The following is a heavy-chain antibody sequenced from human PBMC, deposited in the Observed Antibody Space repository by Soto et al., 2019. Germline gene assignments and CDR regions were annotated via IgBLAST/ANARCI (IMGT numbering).Heavy chain of an antibody. D-gene: IGHD6-13*01. CDR3: ARDPIGYSSSWPSQNFDY. V-gene: IGHV1-18*04. CDR1: GYTFTSYG. J-gene: IGHJ4*02. Sequence: ASVKVSCKASGYTFTSYGISWVRQAPGQGLEWMGWISAYNGNTNYAQKLQGRVTMTTDTSTSTAYMELRSLRSDDTAVYYCARDPIGYSSSWPSQNFDYWGQGTLVTV. CDR2: ISAYNGNT.